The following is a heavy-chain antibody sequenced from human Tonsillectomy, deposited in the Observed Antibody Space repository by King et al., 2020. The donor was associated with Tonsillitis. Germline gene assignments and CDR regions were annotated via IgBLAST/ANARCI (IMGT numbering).Heavy chain of an antibody. J-gene: IGHJ5*02. CDR1: GDTFTTYA. V-gene: IGHV1-69*01. CDR3: ARGANWFDP. CDR2: IIPVFGTA. Sequence: QLVQSGAEVKKPGSSVKVSCEPSGDTFTTYAINWVRQAPGQGLEWMGGIIPVFGTANYAHKFQGRVTITADEFTSTAYMELSSLRSEDTAVYYCARGANWFDPWGQGTLVTVSS.